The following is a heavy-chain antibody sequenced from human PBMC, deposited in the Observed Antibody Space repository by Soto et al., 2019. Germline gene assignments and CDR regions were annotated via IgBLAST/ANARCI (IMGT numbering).Heavy chain of an antibody. J-gene: IGHJ4*02. CDR1: GFTFSSYG. CDR2: IWYDGSNK. Sequence: GGSLRLSCAASGFTFSSYGMHWVRQAPGKGLEWVAVIWYDGSNKYYADSVKGRFTISRDNSKNTLYLQMNSLRAEDTAVYYCAREAAPLDYYDSSGYLVDYWGQGTLVTVSS. D-gene: IGHD3-22*01. V-gene: IGHV3-33*01. CDR3: AREAAPLDYYDSSGYLVDY.